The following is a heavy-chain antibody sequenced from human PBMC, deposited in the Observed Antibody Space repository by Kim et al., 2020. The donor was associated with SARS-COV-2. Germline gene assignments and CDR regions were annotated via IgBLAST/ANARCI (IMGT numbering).Heavy chain of an antibody. CDR2: IKSKTDGGTT. CDR1: GFTFSNAW. CDR3: TTSVRREYYDSSGYCPYFDC. V-gene: IGHV3-15*01. J-gene: IGHJ4*02. Sequence: GGSLRLSCAASGFTFSNAWMSWVRQAPGKGLEWVGRIKSKTDGGTTDYAAPVKGRFTISRDDSKNTLYLQMNSLKTEDTAVYYCTTSVRREYYDSSGYCPYFDCWGQGTLVTVSS. D-gene: IGHD3-22*01.